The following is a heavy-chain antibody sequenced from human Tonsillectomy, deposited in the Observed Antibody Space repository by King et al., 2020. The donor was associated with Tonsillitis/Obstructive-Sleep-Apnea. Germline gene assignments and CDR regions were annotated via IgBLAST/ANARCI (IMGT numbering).Heavy chain of an antibody. D-gene: IGHD4-17*01. Sequence: VQLQESGPGVVKPSETLSLTCTVSGGSISSYYWSWIRQPPGKGLEWIANIYYSGSTNYNPSLKSRVTVSVDTSKNQFSLKVSSVTAADTAVYYCARGGASTATNRFDSWGQGTLVTVSS. CDR2: IYYSGST. J-gene: IGHJ4*02. V-gene: IGHV4-59*01. CDR3: ARGGASTATNRFDS. CDR1: GGSISSYY.